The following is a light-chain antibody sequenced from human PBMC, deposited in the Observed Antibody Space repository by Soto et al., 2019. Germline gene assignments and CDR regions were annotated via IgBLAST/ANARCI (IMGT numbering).Light chain of an antibody. J-gene: IGLJ2*01. Sequence: QSALTQPPSASGSPGQSVTISCTGTSSDVGGYNYVSWYQQHPGKAPNLMIYEVSKRPSGVPDRLSGSKSGNTASLTVSRLQAADDADYYCSSYAGSNNTHVVFGGGTKLTVL. V-gene: IGLV2-8*01. CDR2: EVS. CDR3: SSYAGSNNTHVV. CDR1: SSDVGGYNY.